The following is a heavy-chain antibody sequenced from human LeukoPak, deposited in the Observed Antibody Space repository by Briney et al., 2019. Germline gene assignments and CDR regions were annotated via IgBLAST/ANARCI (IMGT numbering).Heavy chain of an antibody. CDR2: IKTRNEGGTS. J-gene: IGHJ6*02. Sequence: TGGSLRLSCAASGFNFRRYSMNWVRQAPGKGLEWVGRIKTRNEGGTSEYAAPVKGRFTISRDDSKNTVHLQMNSLKTEDTGVYCCTKPDLLWVGEDVWGPGTTVTVSS. CDR1: GFNFRRYS. D-gene: IGHD2/OR15-2a*01. V-gene: IGHV3-15*01. CDR3: TKPDLLWVGEDV.